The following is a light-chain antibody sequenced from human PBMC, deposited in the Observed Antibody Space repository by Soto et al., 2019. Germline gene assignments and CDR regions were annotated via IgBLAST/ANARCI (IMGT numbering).Light chain of an antibody. CDR2: DAS. Sequence: INLTQSPSSLAASLGDSVTITCRESQTIGTYVNWYRQKSGAAPELLIYDASTLQSGVPSRFRGGASGTDFTLTISSLQLDDFATYYCQQSYNTPLAFGQGTKVDIK. J-gene: IGKJ1*01. V-gene: IGKV1-39*01. CDR1: QTIGTY. CDR3: QQSYNTPLA.